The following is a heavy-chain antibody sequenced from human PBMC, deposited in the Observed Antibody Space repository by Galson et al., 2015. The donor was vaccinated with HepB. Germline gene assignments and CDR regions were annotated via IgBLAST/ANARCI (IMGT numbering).Heavy chain of an antibody. Sequence: SLRLSCAASGFTFSSYSMNWVRQAPGKGLEWVSSISSSSSYIYYADSVKGRFTISRDNAKNSLYLQMNSLRAEDTAVYYCARGFCSGGSCYSFFDYWGQGTLVTVSS. J-gene: IGHJ4*02. CDR2: ISSSSSYI. CDR3: ARGFCSGGSCYSFFDY. V-gene: IGHV3-21*01. D-gene: IGHD2-15*01. CDR1: GFTFSSYS.